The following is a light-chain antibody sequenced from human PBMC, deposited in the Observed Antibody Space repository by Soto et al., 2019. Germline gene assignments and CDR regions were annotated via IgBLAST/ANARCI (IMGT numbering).Light chain of an antibody. CDR3: HQYNDWPPA. V-gene: IGKV3-15*01. CDR2: DAS. J-gene: IGKJ1*01. CDR1: QRVSSN. Sequence: VLTQFPATLSVSPGERATLYCRASQRVSSNIAWYQQKPGQAPRLLIYDASTRAAGIPAWCSGSGSGAEFTLTISSLQAEDFTVFYCHQYNDWPPAFGQGTKVDIK.